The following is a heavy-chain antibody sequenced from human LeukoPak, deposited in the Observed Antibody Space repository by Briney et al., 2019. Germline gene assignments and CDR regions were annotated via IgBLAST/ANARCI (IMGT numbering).Heavy chain of an antibody. CDR3: ARDGSGVWFDY. V-gene: IGHV1-18*01. Sequence: ASVKVSCKASGGTLSSYAISWVRQAPGQGLEWMAWINAYNGDTNYAQKFQGRVTLTTDTSTSTAYMELRSLRSDDTAVYYCARDGSGVWFDYWGQGTLVTVSS. CDR2: INAYNGDT. D-gene: IGHD3-10*01. CDR1: GGTLSSYA. J-gene: IGHJ4*02.